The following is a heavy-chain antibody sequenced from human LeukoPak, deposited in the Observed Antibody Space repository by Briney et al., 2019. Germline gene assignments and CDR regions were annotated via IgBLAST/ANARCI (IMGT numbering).Heavy chain of an antibody. CDR3: ARSISSQGYFGVVID. J-gene: IGHJ4*02. CDR2: IYHSGSP. CDR1: GYSISSASY. Sequence: PSETLSLTCAVSGYSISSASYWGWIRQPPGKGLEWIGNIYHSGSPYYNPSLKSRVTISVDTSKNQFSLKLSSVTAADTAVYYCARSISSQGYFGVVIDWGQGTLVTVSS. V-gene: IGHV4-38-2*01. D-gene: IGHD3-3*01.